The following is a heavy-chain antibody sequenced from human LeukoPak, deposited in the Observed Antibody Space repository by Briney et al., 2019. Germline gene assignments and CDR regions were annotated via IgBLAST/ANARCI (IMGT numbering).Heavy chain of an antibody. V-gene: IGHV4-59*01. D-gene: IGHD6-13*01. CDR3: ARHKRQQLALGWFDP. CDR1: GGSISSYY. CDR2: IYYSGST. Sequence: PSETLSLTCTVPGGSISSYYWSWIRQPPGKGLEWIGYIYYSGSTNYNPSLKSRVTISVDTSKNKFSLKLSSVTAADTAVYYCARHKRQQLALGWFDPWGQGTLVTVSS. J-gene: IGHJ5*02.